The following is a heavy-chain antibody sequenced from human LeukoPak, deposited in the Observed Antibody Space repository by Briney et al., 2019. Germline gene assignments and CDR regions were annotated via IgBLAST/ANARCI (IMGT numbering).Heavy chain of an antibody. Sequence: GGSLRLSCAASGFTFSSYSMNWVRQAPGKGLEWVSSISSSSSYIYYADSVKGRFTISRDNAKNSLYLHMNSLRAEDTAVYYCARDSRIVGATYWGQGTLVTVSS. CDR2: ISSSSSYI. D-gene: IGHD1-26*01. V-gene: IGHV3-21*01. CDR3: ARDSRIVGATY. J-gene: IGHJ4*02. CDR1: GFTFSSYS.